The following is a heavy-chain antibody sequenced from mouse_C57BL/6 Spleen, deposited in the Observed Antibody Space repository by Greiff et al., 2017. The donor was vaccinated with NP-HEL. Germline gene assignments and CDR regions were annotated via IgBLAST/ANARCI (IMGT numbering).Heavy chain of an antibody. CDR3: ARFVGLLRNFDY. D-gene: IGHD1-1*01. CDR2: IYPGSGST. Sequence: VQLQQPGAELVKPGASVKMSCKASGYTFTSYWITWVKQRPGQGLEWIGDIYPGSGSTNYNEKFKSKATLTVDTSSSTAYMQLSSLTSEDSAVYYGARFVGLLRNFDYWGQGTTLTVSS. J-gene: IGHJ2*01. V-gene: IGHV1-55*01. CDR1: GYTFTSYW.